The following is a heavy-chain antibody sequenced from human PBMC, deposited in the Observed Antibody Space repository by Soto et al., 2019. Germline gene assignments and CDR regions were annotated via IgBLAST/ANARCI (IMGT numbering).Heavy chain of an antibody. CDR2: MNPNSGNT. Sequence: QVQLVQSGAEVKKPGASVKVSCKASGYTFTSYDINWVRQATGQGLEWMGWMNPNSGNTGYAQKFQGRVTMTRNTSISIAYMELGSLRSEDTAVYYCASPVTSSDYYGMDVWGQGTTVTVSS. D-gene: IGHD2-2*01. V-gene: IGHV1-8*01. J-gene: IGHJ6*02. CDR1: GYTFTSYD. CDR3: ASPVTSSDYYGMDV.